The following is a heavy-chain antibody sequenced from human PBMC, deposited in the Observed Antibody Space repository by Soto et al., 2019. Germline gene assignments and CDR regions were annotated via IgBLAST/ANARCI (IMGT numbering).Heavy chain of an antibody. D-gene: IGHD2-2*01. V-gene: IGHV3-53*01. Sequence: GGSLRLSCTASGFTVSSNFMNWVRQAPGKGLEWVSVIYSGGSTYYADSVKGRFTISRDNSKNTMYLQMSSLRAEDTAVYYCARHVPAAGYYYGMDVWGQGTTVTVSS. CDR1: GFTVSSNF. CDR2: IYSGGST. CDR3: ARHVPAAGYYYGMDV. J-gene: IGHJ6*02.